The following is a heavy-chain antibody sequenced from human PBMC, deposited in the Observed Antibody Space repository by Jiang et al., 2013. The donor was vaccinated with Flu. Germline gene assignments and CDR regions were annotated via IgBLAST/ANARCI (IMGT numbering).Heavy chain of an antibody. Sequence: KPTQTLTLTCTFSGFSLSTNEMCVGWIRQPPGKALEWLARIDWDDDEFYSTSLQTRLTISKDTSKDQVVLTMTNMDPADTATYYCARARGGNPEVGFFDFWGQGILVTVSS. CDR1: GFSLSTNEMC. D-gene: IGHD1-26*01. J-gene: IGHJ4*02. V-gene: IGHV2-70*16. CDR2: IDWDDDE. CDR3: ARARGGNPEVGFFDF.